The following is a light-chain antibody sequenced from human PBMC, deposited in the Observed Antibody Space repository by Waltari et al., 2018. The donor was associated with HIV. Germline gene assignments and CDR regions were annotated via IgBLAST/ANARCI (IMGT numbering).Light chain of an antibody. CDR3: QQATSFPLS. V-gene: IGKV1-12*01. J-gene: IGKJ4*01. Sequence: IQMTQSPSSLSASVGERLTITCRASQDIHTSLVMYQLKPGKAPKLLVFGASGLQSGVPSRFSGSGSGTLFSLTISNLQPEDSATYFCQQATSFPLSFGGGTKVEI. CDR2: GAS. CDR1: QDIHTS.